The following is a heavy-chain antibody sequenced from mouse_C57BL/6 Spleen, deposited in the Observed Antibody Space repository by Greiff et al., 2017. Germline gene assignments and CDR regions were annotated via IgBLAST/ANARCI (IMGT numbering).Heavy chain of an antibody. CDR1: GFTFNTYA. J-gene: IGHJ1*03. V-gene: IGHV10-3*01. CDR2: ISSKSSNYAT. D-gene: IGHD1-1*01. Sequence: EVKLVESGGGLVQPKGSLKLSCAASGFTFNTYAMHWVRQAPGKGLEWVARISSKSSNYATYYADSVKDRFTISRDDSQSMLYLQMNNLKTEDTAMYYCVRDYCGGSYWYFGVWGTGTTVTVAS. CDR3: VRDYCGGSYWYFGV.